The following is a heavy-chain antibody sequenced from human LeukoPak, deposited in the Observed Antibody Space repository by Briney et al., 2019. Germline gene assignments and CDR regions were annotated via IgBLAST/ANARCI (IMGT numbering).Heavy chain of an antibody. D-gene: IGHD2-2*01. CDR1: GGSIRSTNW. CDR2: IYYGGTT. CDR3: ARASLLSIVVVPSTCFDY. V-gene: IGHV4-4*02. Sequence: PSETLSLTCGVSGGSIRSTNWWSWVRQPPGQGLEWIGYIYYGGTTYYNPSLQSRVTFSLDTSSNQFSLNLNSVTAADTAVYYCARASLLSIVVVPSTCFDYWGQGALVTVSS. J-gene: IGHJ4*02.